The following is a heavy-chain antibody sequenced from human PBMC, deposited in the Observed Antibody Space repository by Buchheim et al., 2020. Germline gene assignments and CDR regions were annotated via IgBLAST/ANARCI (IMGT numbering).Heavy chain of an antibody. D-gene: IGHD1-26*01. CDR2: ISSSGSTI. CDR3: ARSKVGAARGDY. CDR1: GFTFSSYE. V-gene: IGHV3-48*03. J-gene: IGHJ4*02. Sequence: VQLVESGGGLVQPGGSLRLSCAASGFTFSSYEXNWVRQAPGKGLEWVSYISSSGSTIYYADSVKGRFTXSRDNAKKSLNLQMNSLRAEDTAVYYCARSKVGAARGDYWGQGTL.